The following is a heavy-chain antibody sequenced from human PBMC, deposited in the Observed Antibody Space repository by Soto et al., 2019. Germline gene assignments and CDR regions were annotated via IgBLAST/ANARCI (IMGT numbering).Heavy chain of an antibody. CDR3: SRTFYYGSGSFDAFDM. D-gene: IGHD3-10*01. CDR1: GFTVSDHY. Sequence: EVQLVESGGGLVQPGGSPRLSCAASGFTVSDHYMDWVRQAPGKGLEWIGRIRNKVNSYTTEYAASVKGRFTLSRDDSQNSLYLEMNSLKTEDTAVYYCSRTFYYGSGSFDAFDMWGQGTLVTVSS. J-gene: IGHJ3*02. V-gene: IGHV3-72*01. CDR2: IRNKVNSYTT.